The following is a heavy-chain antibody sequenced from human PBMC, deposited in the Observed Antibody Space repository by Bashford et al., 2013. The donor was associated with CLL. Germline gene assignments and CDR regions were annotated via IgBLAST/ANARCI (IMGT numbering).Heavy chain of an antibody. CDR2: IYVGGST. J-gene: IGHJ4*02. D-gene: IGHD2-15*01. V-gene: IGHV3-66*02. Sequence: GSLRLSCAASGFSVSRQIHNRGSARLRGKGLEWVSTIYVGGSTPYADSVEGRFTISRDHSRNTVDLQMNSLTPEDTAIYYCAKEGTYCSDVSCYYFDNWGQGTVVTVSS. CDR3: AKEGTYCSDVSCYYFDN. CDR1: GFSVSRQI.